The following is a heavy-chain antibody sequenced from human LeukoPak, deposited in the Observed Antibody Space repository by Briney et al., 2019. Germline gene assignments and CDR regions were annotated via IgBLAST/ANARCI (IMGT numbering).Heavy chain of an antibody. CDR2: INHSGST. D-gene: IGHD3-10*01. J-gene: IGHJ5*02. CDR1: GGSFSGYY. CDR3: ARRGLYYYGSGPGRRWFDP. V-gene: IGHV4-34*01. Sequence: SETLSLTCAVYGGSFSGYYWSWIRQPPGKGLEWIGEINHSGSTNYNPSLKSRVTISVDTSKNQFSLKLSSVTAADTAVYYCARRGLYYYGSGPGRRWFDPWGQGTLVTVSS.